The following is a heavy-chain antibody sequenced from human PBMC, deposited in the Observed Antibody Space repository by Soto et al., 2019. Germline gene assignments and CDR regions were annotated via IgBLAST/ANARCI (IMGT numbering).Heavy chain of an antibody. V-gene: IGHV5-51*01. Sequence: KISCQGPGERLSSYWITPARQMPGKGLEWMGIIYPGDSDTRYSPSFQGQVTISADKSISTAYLQWSSLKASDTAMYYCARRHRFSEVRAYGMGVWGQGTTVTAP. CDR1: GERLSSYW. J-gene: IGHJ6*02. CDR3: ARRHRFSEVRAYGMGV. CDR2: IYPGDSDT.